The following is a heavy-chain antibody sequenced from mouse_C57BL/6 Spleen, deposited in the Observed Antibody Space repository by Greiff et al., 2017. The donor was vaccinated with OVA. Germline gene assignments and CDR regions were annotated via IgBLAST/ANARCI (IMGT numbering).Heavy chain of an antibody. Sequence: QVQLQQPGAELVRPGTSVKLSCKASGYTFTSYWMHWVKQRPGQGLEWIGVIDPSDSYTNYNQKFKGKATLTVDTSSSTAYMQLSSLTSEDSAVSYCARGLYGSGYYYFGYWGQGTTLTVSS. V-gene: IGHV1-59*01. CDR3: ARGLYGSGYYYFGY. D-gene: IGHD1-1*01. CDR1: GYTFTSYW. CDR2: IDPSDSYT. J-gene: IGHJ2*01.